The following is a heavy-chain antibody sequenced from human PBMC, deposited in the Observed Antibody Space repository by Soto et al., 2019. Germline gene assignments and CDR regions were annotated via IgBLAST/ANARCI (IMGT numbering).Heavy chain of an antibody. J-gene: IGHJ4*02. CDR3: ARDSEDLTSNFDY. Sequence: EVQLVESGGGLVKPGGSLRLSCAASGFTFTRYSMNWVRQAPGKGLEWVSSISSTTNYIYYGDSMKGRFTISRDNAKNSRYLEMNRLRAEDTAVYYCARDSEDLTSNFDYWGQGTLVTVSS. V-gene: IGHV3-21*06. CDR2: ISSTTNYI. CDR1: GFTFTRYS.